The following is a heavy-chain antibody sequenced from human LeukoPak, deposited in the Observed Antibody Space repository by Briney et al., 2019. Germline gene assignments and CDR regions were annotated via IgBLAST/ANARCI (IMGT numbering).Heavy chain of an antibody. Sequence: GGSLRLSCAASGFTFSSYGMSWVRQAPGKGLEWVSAISGSGGSTYYADSARGRFTISRDNSKNTLYLQMNSLRAEDTAVYYCAKGPSNSWYDWGQGTLVTVSS. V-gene: IGHV3-23*01. D-gene: IGHD6-13*01. CDR1: GFTFSSYG. J-gene: IGHJ1*01. CDR3: AKGPSNSWYD. CDR2: ISGSGGST.